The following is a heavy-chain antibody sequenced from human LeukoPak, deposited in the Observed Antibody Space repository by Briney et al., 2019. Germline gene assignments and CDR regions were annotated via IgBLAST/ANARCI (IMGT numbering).Heavy chain of an antibody. J-gene: IGHJ5*02. CDR2: INPSGGST. CDR3: ARDSDDILTGLLHLNWFDP. CDR1: GYTFTSYY. Sequence: ASVKVSCKASGYTFTSYYMHWVRQAPGQGLEWMGIINPSGGSTSYAQKFQGRVTMTRDMSTSTVYMELSSLRSEDTAVYYCARDSDDILTGLLHLNWFDPWGQGTLVTVSS. V-gene: IGHV1-46*01. D-gene: IGHD3-9*01.